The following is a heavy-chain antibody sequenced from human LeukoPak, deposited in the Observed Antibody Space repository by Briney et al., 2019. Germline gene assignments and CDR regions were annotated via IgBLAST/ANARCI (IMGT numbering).Heavy chain of an antibody. Sequence: GGSLRLSCAASGFTFSNAWMNWVRQAPGKGLEWVGRIKSKTDGGTTDYAAPVKGRFTISRDDSKNTLYLQMNSLKTEDTAVYYCTTQMIGYCSGGSCYPPYYFDYWGQGTLVTVPS. CDR3: TTQMIGYCSGGSCYPPYYFDY. V-gene: IGHV3-15*07. CDR2: IKSKTDGGTT. CDR1: GFTFSNAW. D-gene: IGHD2-15*01. J-gene: IGHJ4*02.